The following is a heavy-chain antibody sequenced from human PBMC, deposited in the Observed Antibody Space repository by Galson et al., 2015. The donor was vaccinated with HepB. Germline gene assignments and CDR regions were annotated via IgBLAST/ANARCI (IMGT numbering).Heavy chain of an antibody. CDR1: EYRFSTYW. D-gene: IGHD3-3*01. J-gene: IGHJ6*02. CDR2: VYPGGSDT. CDR3: ARRQIYGSGFYAMDV. V-gene: IGHV5-51*01. Sequence: QSGAEVKKPGESLEISCKGSEYRFSTYWIGWVRQLPGRGLEWMGSVYPGGSDTRYSPSFQGQVTISADKSINTAYLQWSSLEASDTAMYYCARRQIYGSGFYAMDVWGQGTAVTVSS.